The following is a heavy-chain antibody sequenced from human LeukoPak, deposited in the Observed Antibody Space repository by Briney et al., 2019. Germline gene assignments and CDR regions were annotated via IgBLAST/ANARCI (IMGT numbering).Heavy chain of an antibody. J-gene: IGHJ4*02. V-gene: IGHV3-74*01. Sequence: GGSLRLSCAASGFTFSNYWMHWVRQAPGKGLVWVSHIDTDGSGTSYADSVKGRFTISRDNAKNTLYLQMNSLRAEDTAVYYCARDISSSVAVAGLDYWAQGTLVTVSS. CDR1: GFTFSNYW. CDR2: IDTDGSGT. D-gene: IGHD6-19*01. CDR3: ARDISSSVAVAGLDY.